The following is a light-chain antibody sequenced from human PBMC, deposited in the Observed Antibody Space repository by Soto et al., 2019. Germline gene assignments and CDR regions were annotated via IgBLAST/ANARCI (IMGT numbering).Light chain of an antibody. CDR3: QQRSPP. Sequence: EIVLTQSPATLSLSPGERATLSCRASQGVSSYLAWYQQKPGQAPRLLIYDASNRATGIPARFSGSGPGTDFTLTISSLEPEDFAVYYCQQRSPPFGGGTKVEIK. V-gene: IGKV3D-11*01. CDR1: QGVSSY. CDR2: DAS. J-gene: IGKJ4*01.